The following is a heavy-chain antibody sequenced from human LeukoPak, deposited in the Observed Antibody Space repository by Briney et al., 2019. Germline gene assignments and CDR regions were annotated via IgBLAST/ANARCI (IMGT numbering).Heavy chain of an antibody. CDR2: INPTGTSS. CDR1: GYTFTRHY. J-gene: IGHJ4*02. CDR3: ARGSYSSSSGFDY. Sequence: ASVKVSCTSSGYTFTRHYLHWVRQAPGQGLEWVGLINPTGTSSWSAQKFQGRVTLTRDMSTSTDYMELSSLRSEDTAVYYCARGSYSSSSGFDYWGQGTLVTVSS. D-gene: IGHD6-6*01. V-gene: IGHV1-46*01.